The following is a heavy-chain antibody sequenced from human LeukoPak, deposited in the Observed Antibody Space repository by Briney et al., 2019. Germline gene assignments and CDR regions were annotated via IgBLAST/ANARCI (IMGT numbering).Heavy chain of an antibody. Sequence: GGSLRLSCAASGFTFSSYWMSWVRQAPGKGLECVASISTSTDFIKYTDSVKGRFIISRDNAKNSLYLRMFSLRAEDTAVYYCASSWYCSRGTCHSRAFNFWGQGTLVTVSS. J-gene: IGHJ4*02. CDR2: ISTSTDFI. CDR1: GFTFSSYW. V-gene: IGHV3-21*01. D-gene: IGHD2-15*01. CDR3: ASSWYCSRGTCHSRAFNF.